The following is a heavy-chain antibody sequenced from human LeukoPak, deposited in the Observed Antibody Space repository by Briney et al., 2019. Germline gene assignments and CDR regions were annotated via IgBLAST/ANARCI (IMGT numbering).Heavy chain of an antibody. J-gene: IGHJ4*02. D-gene: IGHD2-15*01. V-gene: IGHV3-74*01. CDR1: GFTFSSYW. CDR2: INSDGSST. Sequence: GGSLRLSCAASGFTFSSYWMHWVRQAPGKGLVWVSRINSDGSSTSYADSVKGRFTISRDNSKNTLYLQMNSLRAEDTAVYYCVKEVSYCSGGSCYSAPFDYWGQGTLVTVSS. CDR3: VKEVSYCSGGSCYSAPFDY.